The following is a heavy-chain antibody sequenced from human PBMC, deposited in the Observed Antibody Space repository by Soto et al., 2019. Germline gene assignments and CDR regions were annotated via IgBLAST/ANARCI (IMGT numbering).Heavy chain of an antibody. CDR3: ATTRTTYVYDFDS. Sequence: GASVKVSCKVAGHSLTDLSMHWVRQGPGRGLEWLGGFDPEEGEIIYAHNFQGRIRLTEDTSTDTAFMELNSLKSEDTAIYYCATTRTTYVYDFDSWGQGTLVTVSS. CDR1: GHSLTDLS. D-gene: IGHD3-16*01. CDR2: FDPEEGEI. J-gene: IGHJ4*02. V-gene: IGHV1-24*01.